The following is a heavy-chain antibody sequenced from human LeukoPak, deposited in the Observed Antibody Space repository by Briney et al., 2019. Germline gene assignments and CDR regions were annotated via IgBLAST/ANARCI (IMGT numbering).Heavy chain of an antibody. V-gene: IGHV4-61*02. J-gene: IGHJ4*02. CDR1: GGSISSGSYY. D-gene: IGHD6-13*01. CDR3: AREIAAAGTVGYDY. CDR2: IYTSGST. Sequence: PSETLSLTCTVSGGSISSGSYYWSWIRQPAGKGLEWIRRIYTSGSTNYNPSLMSRVTISVDTSKNQFSLKLSSVTAADTAVYYCAREIAAAGTVGYDYWGQGTLVTVSS.